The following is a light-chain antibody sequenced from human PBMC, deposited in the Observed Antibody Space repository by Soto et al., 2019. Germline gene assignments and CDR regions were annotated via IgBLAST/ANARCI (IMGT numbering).Light chain of an antibody. V-gene: IGKV3-15*01. Sequence: EIVMTQSPATLSVSPGERATLSCRASQSVSSNLAWYQQKPGQAPSLLIYGASTRATGIPARFSGSGSGTEFTITISSLQSEDFEVYYGQQYNNWPKTFGQGTKVDIK. CDR1: QSVSSN. CDR2: GAS. CDR3: QQYNNWPKT. J-gene: IGKJ1*01.